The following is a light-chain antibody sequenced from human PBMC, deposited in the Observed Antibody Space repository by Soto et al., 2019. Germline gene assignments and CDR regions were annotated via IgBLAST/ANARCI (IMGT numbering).Light chain of an antibody. Sequence: EIVMTQSPATMSVSPGEGATLSCKASQSVSSKLAWYQQKPGQAPRVLIYGASTRATGIPARFSGSGSGTEFTLTISSLQSEDFAVYYCLQYNNWPFTFGQGTKLEIK. CDR1: QSVSSK. CDR2: GAS. V-gene: IGKV3-15*01. J-gene: IGKJ2*01. CDR3: LQYNNWPFT.